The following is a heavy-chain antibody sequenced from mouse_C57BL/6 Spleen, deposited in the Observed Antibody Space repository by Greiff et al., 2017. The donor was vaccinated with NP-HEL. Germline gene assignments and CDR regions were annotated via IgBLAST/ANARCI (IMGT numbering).Heavy chain of an antibody. CDR3: AYGYDAY. CDR1: GFTFSDYG. V-gene: IGHV5-17*01. D-gene: IGHD2-2*01. CDR2: ISSGSSTI. J-gene: IGHJ3*01. Sequence: EVKLMESGGGLVKPGGSLKLSCAASGFTFSDYGMHWVRQAPEKGLEWVAYISSGSSTIYYADTVKGRFTISRDNAKNTLFLQMTSLRSEDTAMYYCAYGYDAYWGQGTLVTVSA.